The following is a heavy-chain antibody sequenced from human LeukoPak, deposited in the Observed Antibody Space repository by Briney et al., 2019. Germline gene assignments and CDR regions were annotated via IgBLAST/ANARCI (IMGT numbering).Heavy chain of an antibody. Sequence: PGGSLRLSSAASGFTFSSSSMNWVRQAPGKGLEWVSSISSSSSYIYYPSSLNRRFTLSRDSAKNALYLQMNSLRAEDTAVYYWARYAYSSSWYRYGRDVWGQGTTVTVSS. CDR2: ISSSSSYI. J-gene: IGHJ6*02. CDR3: ARYAYSSSWYRYGRDV. D-gene: IGHD6-13*01. CDR1: GFTFSSSS. V-gene: IGHV3-21*01.